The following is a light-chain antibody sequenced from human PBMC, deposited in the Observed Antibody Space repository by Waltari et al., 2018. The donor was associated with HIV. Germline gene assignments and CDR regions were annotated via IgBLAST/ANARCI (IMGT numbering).Light chain of an antibody. V-gene: IGLV2-14*03. J-gene: IGLJ1*01. CDR3: SSYTSSSTRV. Sequence: QSALTQPASVSGSPGQSITISCTGTSSDAGGYNSVSWYQQYPDKAPKLLIYDVSYRPSGISNRFSGSKSGNTASLTISGLQAEDEADYYCSSYTSSSTRVFGTGTKVTVL. CDR2: DVS. CDR1: SSDAGGYNS.